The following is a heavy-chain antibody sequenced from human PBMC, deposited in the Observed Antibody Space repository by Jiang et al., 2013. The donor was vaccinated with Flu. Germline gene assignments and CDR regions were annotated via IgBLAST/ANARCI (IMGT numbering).Heavy chain of an antibody. V-gene: IGHV3-30*18. J-gene: IGHJ4*02. CDR2: ISYDGSIK. Sequence: QLVESGGAVVQPGRSLRLSCAASGFTFSTYGMHWVRQAPGKGLEWVATISYDGSIKFYVDSVKGRFTISRDNSKNTLYLQMNSLGVEDTAMYFCAKDFRYNSGPRAFDYWGQGTLVTVSS. CDR3: AKDFRYNSGPRAFDY. CDR1: GFTFSTYG. D-gene: IGHD6-19*01.